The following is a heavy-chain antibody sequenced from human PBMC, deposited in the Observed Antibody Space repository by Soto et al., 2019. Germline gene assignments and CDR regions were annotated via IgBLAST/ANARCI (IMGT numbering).Heavy chain of an antibody. D-gene: IGHD3-10*01. CDR1: GGSISSSTYY. Sequence: SETLSLTCTVSGGSISSSTYYWGWMRQPPGKGLEWIASFFIGGNTYYNPSLKSRVTISVDTSKNQFSLKLSSVTAADTAVYYCASMGYHYGSGSYPLDYWGQGTLVT. CDR2: FFIGGNT. J-gene: IGHJ4*02. CDR3: ASMGYHYGSGSYPLDY. V-gene: IGHV4-39*01.